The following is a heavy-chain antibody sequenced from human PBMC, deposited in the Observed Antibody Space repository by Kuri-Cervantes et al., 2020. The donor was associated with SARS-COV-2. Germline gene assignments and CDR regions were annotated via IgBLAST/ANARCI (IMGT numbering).Heavy chain of an antibody. D-gene: IGHD5-24*01. CDR3: ARDAIRDGYNEGY. CDR2: VSYDETNN. J-gene: IGHJ4*02. CDR1: GFTFKSYG. Sequence: LSLTCVASGFTFKSYGIHWIRQAPGKGLEWVAVVSYDETNNYYADSVKGRFSITRDNSQSTAYLQLNSLRPEDTAVYYCARDAIRDGYNEGYWGQGTLVTVSS. V-gene: IGHV3-30*03.